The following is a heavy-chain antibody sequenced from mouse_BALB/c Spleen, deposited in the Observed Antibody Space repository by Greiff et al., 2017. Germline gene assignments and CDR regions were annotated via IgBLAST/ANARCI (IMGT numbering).Heavy chain of an antibody. CDR1: GYTFTSYV. V-gene: IGHV1-14*01. CDR2: INPYNDGT. J-gene: IGHJ3*01. Sequence: EVQLQESGPELVKPGASVKMSCKASGYTFTSYVMHWVKQKPGQGLEWIGYINPYNDGTKYNEKFKGKATLTSDKSSSTAYMELSSLTSEDSAVYYCARGRTVAWFAYWGQGTLVTVSA. D-gene: IGHD4-1*01. CDR3: ARGRTVAWFAY.